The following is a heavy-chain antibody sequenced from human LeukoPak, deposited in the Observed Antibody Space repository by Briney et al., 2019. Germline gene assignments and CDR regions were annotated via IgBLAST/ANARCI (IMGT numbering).Heavy chain of an antibody. Sequence: TAGGSLRLSCAASGFTFSDYYMSWIRQAPGKGLEWVSYISSSGSTIYYADSVKGRFTISRDNAKNSLYLQMNSLRAEDTAVYHCARDSPSYYYGSGSYYPDYWGQGTLVTVSS. J-gene: IGHJ4*02. CDR3: ARDSPSYYYGSGSYYPDY. V-gene: IGHV3-11*01. D-gene: IGHD3-10*01. CDR2: ISSSGSTI. CDR1: GFTFSDYY.